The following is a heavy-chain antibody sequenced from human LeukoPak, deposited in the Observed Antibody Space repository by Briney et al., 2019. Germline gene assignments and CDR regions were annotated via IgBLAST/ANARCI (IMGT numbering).Heavy chain of an antibody. V-gene: IGHV3-48*03. Sequence: GGSLRLSCAASGCTFSSYEMNWVRQAPGKGLEWVSYISSSGSTIYYADSVKGRFTISRDNAKNSLYLQMNSLRAEDTAVYYCARVLSDYDFWSGYRPSSSDYWGQGTLVTVSS. D-gene: IGHD3-3*01. CDR1: GCTFSSYE. CDR2: ISSSGSTI. J-gene: IGHJ4*02. CDR3: ARVLSDYDFWSGYRPSSSDY.